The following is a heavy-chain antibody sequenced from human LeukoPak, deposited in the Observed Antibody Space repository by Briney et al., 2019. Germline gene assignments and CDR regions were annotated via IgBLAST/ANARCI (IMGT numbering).Heavy chain of an antibody. CDR2: INGNSGDT. CDR1: GYTFTGYY. V-gene: IGHV1-2*02. J-gene: IGHJ4*02. D-gene: IGHD6-13*01. Sequence: ASVKVSCKASGYTFTGYYMHWVRQAPGQGLEWMGWINGNSGDTNYAQKFQGRVTMTRDTSISTAYMELSRLRSDDTAVYYCAILPGYSSSSVDYWGQGTLVTVSS. CDR3: AILPGYSSSSVDY.